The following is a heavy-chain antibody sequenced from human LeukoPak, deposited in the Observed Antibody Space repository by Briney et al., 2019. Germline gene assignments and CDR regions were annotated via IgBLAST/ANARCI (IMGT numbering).Heavy chain of an antibody. CDR1: GFTFSSYG. D-gene: IGHD3-10*01. Sequence: GRSLRLSCAASGFTFSSYGMHWVRQAPGKGLEWVAVISYDGSNKYYADSVKGRFTISRDNSKNTLYLQMNSLRAEDTAVYYCAKDPLWFGKLDSHLFDPWGQGTLVTVSS. V-gene: IGHV3-30*18. CDR2: ISYDGSNK. CDR3: AKDPLWFGKLDSHLFDP. J-gene: IGHJ5*02.